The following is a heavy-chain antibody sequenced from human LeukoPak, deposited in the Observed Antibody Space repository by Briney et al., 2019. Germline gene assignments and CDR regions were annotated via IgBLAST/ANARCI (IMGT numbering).Heavy chain of an antibody. CDR3: ARDVVVVPAAISHDAFDI. J-gene: IGHJ3*02. Sequence: ASVKVSCKASGYTFTGYYMHWVRQAPGQGLEWMGWINPNSGGTNYAQKSQGRVTMTRDTSISTAYMELSRLRSDDTAVYYCARDVVVVPAAISHDAFDIWGQGTMVTVSS. CDR2: INPNSGGT. CDR1: GYTFTGYY. V-gene: IGHV1-2*02. D-gene: IGHD2-2*01.